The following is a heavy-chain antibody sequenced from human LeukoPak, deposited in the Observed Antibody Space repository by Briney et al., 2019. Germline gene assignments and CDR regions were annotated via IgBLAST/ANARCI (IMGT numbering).Heavy chain of an antibody. CDR2: INPYSGGT. CDR1: GYTFTGYY. CDR3: ARGDSITMIRGEDLDY. V-gene: IGHV1-2*06. J-gene: IGHJ4*02. D-gene: IGHD3-10*01. Sequence: GASVKVSCTASGYTFTGYYIHWVRQAPGQGLEWMGRINPYSGGTNYVQKFQGRVTMTRDTSISTVYMELSRLRSDDTAVYYCARGDSITMIRGEDLDYWGQGTLVTVSS.